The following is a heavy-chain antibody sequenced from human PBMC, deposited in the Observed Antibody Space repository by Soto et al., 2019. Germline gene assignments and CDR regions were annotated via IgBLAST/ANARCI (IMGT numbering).Heavy chain of an antibody. CDR3: ARDRSLWHPFDN. Sequence: SETLSLTCTVSGDSIGNYYWSWIRQPPGKGLEWIGYIYRSGSTKYSPSLKSRATISLDTPKNQFSLKLTSATAADTAVYYCARDRSLWHPFDNWGQGTLVTVSS. CDR1: GDSIGNYY. CDR2: IYRSGST. D-gene: IGHD1-26*01. J-gene: IGHJ4*02. V-gene: IGHV4-59*01.